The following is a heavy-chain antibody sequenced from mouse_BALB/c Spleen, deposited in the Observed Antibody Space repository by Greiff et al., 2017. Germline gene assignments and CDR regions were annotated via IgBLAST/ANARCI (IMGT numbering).Heavy chain of an antibody. CDR1: GYAFSSSW. J-gene: IGHJ4*01. CDR3: ARRITTRYYYAMDY. D-gene: IGHD2-4*01. V-gene: IGHV1-82*01. CDR2: IYPGDGDT. Sequence: VQLQQSGPELVKPGASVKISCKASGYAFSSSWMNWVKQRPGQGLEWIGRIYPGDGDTNYNGKFKGKATLTADKSSSTAYMQLSSLTSVDSAVYFCARRITTRYYYAMDYWGQGTSVTVSS.